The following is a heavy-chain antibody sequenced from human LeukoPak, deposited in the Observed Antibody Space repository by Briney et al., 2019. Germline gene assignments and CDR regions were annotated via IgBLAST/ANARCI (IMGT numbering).Heavy chain of an antibody. CDR2: ITYSGST. CDR3: ARQGVGATDC. V-gene: IGHV4-39*01. D-gene: IGHD1-26*01. Sequence: SETPSLTCTVSGGSISSSTYYWAWIRQSPGKGLEWIGSITYSGSTYYNPSLESRVTISVDTSKNQFSLRLISVTAVDTAVYYCARQGVGATDCWGQGTLVTVSS. J-gene: IGHJ4*02. CDR1: GGSISSSTYY.